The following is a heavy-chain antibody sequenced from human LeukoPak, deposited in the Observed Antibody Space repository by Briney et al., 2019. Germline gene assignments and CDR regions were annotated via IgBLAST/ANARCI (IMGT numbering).Heavy chain of an antibody. V-gene: IGHV3-23*01. CDR1: GFTFSSYA. J-gene: IGHJ3*02. CDR3: AKDHSRITIFAVADAFDI. Sequence: GGSLRLSCAASGFTFSSYAMSWVRQAPGKGLEWVSAISGSGGSTYYADSVKGRFTISRDNSKNTLYLQMNSLRAEDTAVYYCAKDHSRITIFAVADAFDIWGQGTMVTVSS. CDR2: ISGSGGST. D-gene: IGHD3-3*01.